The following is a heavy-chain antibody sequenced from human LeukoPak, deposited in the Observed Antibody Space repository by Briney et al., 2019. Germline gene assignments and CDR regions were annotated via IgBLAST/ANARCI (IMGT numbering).Heavy chain of an antibody. CDR2: ISAYNGNT. Sequence: ASVKVSCKASGYTFTSYGISWVRQAPGQGLEWMGWISAYNGNTNYAQELQGRVTMTTDTSTSTAYMELRSLRSDDTAVYYCARSYGDYVVFHYYYMDVWGKGTTVTVSS. CDR1: GYTFTSYG. D-gene: IGHD4-17*01. CDR3: ARSYGDYVVFHYYYMDV. J-gene: IGHJ6*03. V-gene: IGHV1-18*01.